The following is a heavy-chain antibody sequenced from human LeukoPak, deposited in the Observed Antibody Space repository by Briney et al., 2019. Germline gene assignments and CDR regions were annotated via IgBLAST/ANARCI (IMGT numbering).Heavy chain of an antibody. CDR1: GYTFTGYY. J-gene: IGHJ5*02. CDR3: ARATDIVVVPAGRFDP. Sequence: GASVKVSCKASGYTFTGYYMHWVRQAPGQGLEWMGGIIPIFGTANYAQKFQGRVTITADKSTSTAYMELSSLRSEDTAVYYCARATDIVVVPAGRFDPWGQGTLVTASS. D-gene: IGHD2-2*01. V-gene: IGHV1-69*06. CDR2: IIPIFGTA.